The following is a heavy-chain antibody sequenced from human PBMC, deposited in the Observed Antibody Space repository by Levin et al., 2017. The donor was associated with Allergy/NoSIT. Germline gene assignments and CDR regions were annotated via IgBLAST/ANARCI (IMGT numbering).Heavy chain of an antibody. CDR3: VRLPFMAAHEGDYTMDV. J-gene: IGHJ6*01. Sequence: SQTLSLTCTVSRGSISTSSYYWGWIRQPPGKGLEWIGSIFYDGSTYYNPSLKSRVSMSEDTSKNQFSLELRFVTAADTADYYCVRLPFMAAHEGDYTMDVWGRGTTVTVSS. V-gene: IGHV4-39*01. D-gene: IGHD5-12*01. CDR1: RGSISTSSYY. CDR2: IFYDGST.